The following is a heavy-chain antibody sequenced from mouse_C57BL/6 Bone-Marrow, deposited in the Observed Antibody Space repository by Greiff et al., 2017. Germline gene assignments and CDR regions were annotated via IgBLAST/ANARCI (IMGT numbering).Heavy chain of an antibody. J-gene: IGHJ3*01. Sequence: VQLQESGPGLVAPSQSLSITCTVSGFSLSSYGVSWVRQPPGKGLEWLGVIWGDGGTNYHYALISRLRLSKDNSKSQVFLKLNSLQTDATATYYCARQGYDPSFAYWGQGTLVTVSA. CDR3: ARQGYDPSFAY. D-gene: IGHD2-3*01. CDR2: IWGDGGT. CDR1: GFSLSSYG. V-gene: IGHV2-3*01.